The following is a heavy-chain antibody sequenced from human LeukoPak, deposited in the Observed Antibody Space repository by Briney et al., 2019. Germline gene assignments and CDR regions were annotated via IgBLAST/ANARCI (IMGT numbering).Heavy chain of an antibody. J-gene: IGHJ3*02. CDR1: GFTFSDYW. CDR2: INSDGTTI. D-gene: IGHD4-17*01. Sequence: QAGGSLRLSCAASGFTFSDYWMHWARQAPGKGLVWVSRINSDGTTINYADSVKGRFSISRDNAKNTLYLQMNSLRAEDMAVYYCAREEITVTDAFDIWGQGTMVTVSS. V-gene: IGHV3-74*01. CDR3: AREEITVTDAFDI.